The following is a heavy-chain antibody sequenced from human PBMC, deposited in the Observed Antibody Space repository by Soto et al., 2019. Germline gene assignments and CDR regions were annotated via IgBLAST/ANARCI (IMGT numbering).Heavy chain of an antibody. CDR2: IRSKTNSYAT. CDR1: GFTFGGSA. CDR3: VRGRSFDFASTPPPTFGP. V-gene: IGHV3-73*02. J-gene: IGHJ5*02. Sequence: EGQLVESGGGLVQPGGSLKLSCAASGFTFGGSAMHWVRQASGKGLEWVGHIRSKTNSYATAYAESVKGRFTISRDDSMNTAYLQMNSLTVGDTAVYYCVRGRSFDFASTPPPTFGPWGQGTLVTVSS. D-gene: IGHD3-9*01.